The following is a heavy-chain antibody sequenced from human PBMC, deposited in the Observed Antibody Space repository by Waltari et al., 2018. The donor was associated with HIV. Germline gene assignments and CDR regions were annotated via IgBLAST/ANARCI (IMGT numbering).Heavy chain of an antibody. Sequence: QVQLQQWGAGLLKPSETLSLTCAVYGGSFSGYYWSWIRQPPGKGLEWIGQINHSGSTNYNPSLKSRVTISVDTSKNQFSLKLSSVTAADTTVYYCARGPRYCSGGSCYSGIIDYWGQGTLVTVSS. J-gene: IGHJ4*02. D-gene: IGHD2-15*01. CDR3: ARGPRYCSGGSCYSGIIDY. CDR1: GGSFSGYY. CDR2: INHSGST. V-gene: IGHV4-34*01.